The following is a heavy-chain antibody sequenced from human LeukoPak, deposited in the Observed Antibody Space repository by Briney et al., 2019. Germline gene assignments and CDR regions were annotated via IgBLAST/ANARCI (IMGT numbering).Heavy chain of an antibody. V-gene: IGHV3-74*01. CDR3: ARVLVVAGTGAFDF. Sequence: GGSLRLSCAAPGFTFSNYWMHWVRQAPGKGLVWVSRINTDGSSTVYADSVKGRFTISRDNAKNTLYLQMNNLRAEDTAVYYCARVLVVAGTGAFDFWGQGTMVTVSS. CDR2: INTDGSST. CDR1: GFTFSNYW. D-gene: IGHD6-19*01. J-gene: IGHJ3*01.